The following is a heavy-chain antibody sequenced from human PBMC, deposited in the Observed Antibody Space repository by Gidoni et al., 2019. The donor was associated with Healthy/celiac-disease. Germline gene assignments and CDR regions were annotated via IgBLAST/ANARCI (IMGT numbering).Heavy chain of an antibody. D-gene: IGHD3-22*01. CDR1: GCTFSSYS. CDR2: ISSSSSYI. Sequence: EVQLVESGGGLVKPGGSLRLSCAASGCTFSSYSMNWVRQAPGKGLEWVSSISSSSSYIYYADSVKCRFTISRDNAKNSLYLQMNSLRAEDTAVYYCALGSSGYYDGMDVWGQGTTVTVSS. V-gene: IGHV3-21*01. CDR3: ALGSSGYYDGMDV. J-gene: IGHJ6*02.